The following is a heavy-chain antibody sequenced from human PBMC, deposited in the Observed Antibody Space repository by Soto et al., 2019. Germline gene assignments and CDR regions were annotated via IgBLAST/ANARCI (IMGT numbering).Heavy chain of an antibody. V-gene: IGHV1-3*01. Sequence: QVQLVQSGAEVKKPGASVKVSCKASGYTFTSYAMHWVRQAPGQRLEWMGWINAGNGNTKYSQKFQGRVTITRDTSASTAYMELSSLRSEDTAVYYCARDLYYYGSGSRPYYYYYGMDVWGQGTTVTVSS. J-gene: IGHJ6*02. CDR3: ARDLYYYGSGSRPYYYYYGMDV. CDR2: INAGNGNT. D-gene: IGHD3-10*01. CDR1: GYTFTSYA.